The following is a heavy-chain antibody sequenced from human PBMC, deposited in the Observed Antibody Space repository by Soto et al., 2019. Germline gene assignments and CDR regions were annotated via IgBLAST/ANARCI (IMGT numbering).Heavy chain of an antibody. J-gene: IGHJ5*02. V-gene: IGHV4-59*08. Sequence: SETLSLTCTVSGGSISSYYWSWIRQPPGKGLEWIGYIYYSGSTNYNPSLKSRVTISVDTSKNQFSLKLSSVTAADTAMYYCARFVGQVVPAGINWFDPWGQGTLVTVSS. CDR2: IYYSGST. CDR1: GGSISSYY. CDR3: ARFVGQVVPAGINWFDP. D-gene: IGHD2-2*01.